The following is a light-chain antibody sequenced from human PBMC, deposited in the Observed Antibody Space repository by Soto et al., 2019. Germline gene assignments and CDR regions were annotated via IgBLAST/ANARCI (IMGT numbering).Light chain of an antibody. J-gene: IGKJ4*01. Sequence: EFVLTQSPGTLSLSPGDRATLSCRASQSISSTFLAWYQQKPGQPPRLLIYGASTRATGLPDRFSGSGSGTDFALIISGLKPEDCAVYYCQHYGSSPPLTFGGGTKVEI. CDR3: QHYGSSPPLT. CDR1: QSISSTF. CDR2: GAS. V-gene: IGKV3-20*01.